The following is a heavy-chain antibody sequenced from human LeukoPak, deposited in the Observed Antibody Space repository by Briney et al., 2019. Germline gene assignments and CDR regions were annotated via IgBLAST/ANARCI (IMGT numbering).Heavy chain of an antibody. CDR3: ARDFDSRGYYYVRNAFDI. CDR2: ISAYNGNT. CDR1: GYTFTSYG. Sequence: GASVKVSCKASGYTFTSYGISWVRQAPGQGLEWMGWISAYNGNTNYAQKLQGRVTMTTDTSTSTAYMELRSLRSDDTAVYYCARDFDSRGYYYVRNAFDIWGQGTMATVSS. V-gene: IGHV1-18*01. J-gene: IGHJ3*02. D-gene: IGHD3-22*01.